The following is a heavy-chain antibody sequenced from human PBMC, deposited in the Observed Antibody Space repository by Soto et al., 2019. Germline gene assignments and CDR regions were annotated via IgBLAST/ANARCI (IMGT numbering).Heavy chain of an antibody. CDR2: IYYSGST. CDR1: GGSISSGGYY. D-gene: IGHD3-3*01. CDR3: AREGYYDFWSGYYKSVYGMDV. J-gene: IGHJ6*02. Sequence: SETLSLTCTVSGGSISSGGYYWSWIRQHPGKGLEWIGYIYYSGSTYYNPSLKSRVTISVDTSKNQFSLKLSSVTAADTAVYYCAREGYYDFWSGYYKSVYGMDVWGQGTPVTVSS. V-gene: IGHV4-31*03.